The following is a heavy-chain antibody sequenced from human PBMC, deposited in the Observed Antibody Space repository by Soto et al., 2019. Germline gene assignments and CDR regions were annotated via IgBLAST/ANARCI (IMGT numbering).Heavy chain of an antibody. CDR3: AYSTGWYRHDV. Sequence: QVQLQESGPGLVKPSGTLSLTCAVSGDSISNSRWWTWVRQPPGKGLEWIGDICHSGDTNYNPSLKSRVFISVDKSQNQFSLKVSSVTAAGTAVYYCAYSTGWYRHDVWGQGTLVTVSS. CDR2: ICHSGDT. CDR1: GDSISNSRW. V-gene: IGHV4-4*02. J-gene: IGHJ3*01. D-gene: IGHD6-19*01.